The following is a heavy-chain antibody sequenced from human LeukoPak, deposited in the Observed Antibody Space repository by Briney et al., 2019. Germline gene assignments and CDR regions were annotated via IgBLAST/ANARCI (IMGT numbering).Heavy chain of an antibody. CDR1: GFTFSSYS. J-gene: IGHJ4*02. CDR3: AREGFGGYANFDY. V-gene: IGHV3-21*01. CDR2: ISSSNNYI. Sequence: PGGSLRLSCAASGFTFSSYSMNWVRQAPGKGLEWVSYISSSNNYIYYADTVKGRFTISRDNAKNSLYLQMNSLRAEDTTVYYCAREGFGGYANFDYWGQGTLVTVSS. D-gene: IGHD5-12*01.